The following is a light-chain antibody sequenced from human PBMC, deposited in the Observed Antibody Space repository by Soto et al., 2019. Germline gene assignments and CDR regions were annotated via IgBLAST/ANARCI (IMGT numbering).Light chain of an antibody. V-gene: IGKV1-6*01. CDR3: QQYGNAPFT. CDR2: AAS. J-gene: IGKJ3*01. Sequence: AIQMTQSPSSLSASVGDRVTITCRASQGIRNDLGWYQQKPGKAPKLLIYAASSLQSGVPSRFSGSGSGTDFTLTISSLQPEDFAVYYCQQYGNAPFTFGPGTKVDIK. CDR1: QGIRND.